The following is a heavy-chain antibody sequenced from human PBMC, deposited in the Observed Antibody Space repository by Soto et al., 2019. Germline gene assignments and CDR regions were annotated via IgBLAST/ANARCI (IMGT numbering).Heavy chain of an antibody. V-gene: IGHV4-59*01. CDR3: ARLTFFEYYFDY. D-gene: IGHD2-21*02. Sequence: SETLSLICTVSGGSISGYYWSWIRQPPGKGLEWIGYIHYSGSTIYNPSLKSRVTISVDTSKNQFSLKLSSVTAADTAVYYCARLTFFEYYFDYWGRGTLVTVSS. CDR2: IHYSGST. J-gene: IGHJ4*02. CDR1: GGSISGYY.